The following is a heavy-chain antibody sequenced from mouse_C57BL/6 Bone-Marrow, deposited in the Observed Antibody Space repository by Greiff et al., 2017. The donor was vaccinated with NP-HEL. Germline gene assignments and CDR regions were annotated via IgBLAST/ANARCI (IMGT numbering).Heavy chain of an antibody. CDR1: GYTFTSYW. V-gene: IGHV1-52*01. Sequence: VQLQQSGAELVRPGSSVKLSCKASGYTFTSYWMHWVKQRPIQGLEWIGNIDPSDSETHYNQKFKDKATVTVDKSSSTAYMQLSSLTSEDSAVYYCARERDWDFDYFDYWGQGTTLTVSS. CDR3: ARERDWDFDYFDY. J-gene: IGHJ2*01. CDR2: IDPSDSET. D-gene: IGHD4-1*01.